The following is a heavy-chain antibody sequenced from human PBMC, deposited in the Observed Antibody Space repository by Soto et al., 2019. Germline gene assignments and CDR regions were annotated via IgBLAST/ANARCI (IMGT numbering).Heavy chain of an antibody. J-gene: IGHJ5*02. CDR3: ARHYSSGSRNWFDP. D-gene: IGHD6-19*01. V-gene: IGHV4-39*01. CDR1: GGSINSSSYF. CDR2: IYYSGST. Sequence: NPSETLSLTCSVSGGSINSSSYFWGWVRQPSGKGLEWIGSIYYSGSTYYNPSLRSRVTISVDTSKNQFSLKLSSVTAADTAVFYCARHYSSGSRNWFDPWGQGTLVTVSS.